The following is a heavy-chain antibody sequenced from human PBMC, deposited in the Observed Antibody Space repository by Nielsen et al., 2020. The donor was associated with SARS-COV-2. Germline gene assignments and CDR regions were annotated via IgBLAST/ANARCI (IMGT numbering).Heavy chain of an antibody. D-gene: IGHD2-21*02. CDR1: GFTFSSYE. V-gene: IGHV3-21*05. Sequence: GSSLKISCAASGFTFSSYEMNWVHQAQGKGLEWVSYISISSSYIYYADSVKGRFTISRDNAKNSLYLQMNSLKAEDTAVYYCTFLAGGDSPGYDFDYWGQGTLVTVSS. CDR2: ISISSSYI. J-gene: IGHJ4*02. CDR3: TFLAGGDSPGYDFDY.